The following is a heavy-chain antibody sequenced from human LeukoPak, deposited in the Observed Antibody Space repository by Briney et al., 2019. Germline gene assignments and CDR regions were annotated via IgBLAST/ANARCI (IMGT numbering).Heavy chain of an antibody. CDR2: ISAYNGNT. V-gene: IGHV1-18*01. D-gene: IGHD6-13*01. CDR1: GYTFTNYG. J-gene: IGHJ6*03. Sequence: ASVKVSCTASGYTFTNYGISWVRQAPGQGLEWMGWISAYNGNTNYAQKLQGRVTMTTDTSTSTAYMDLRSLRTDGTAVYYCARDSGYSKGLSSYYYYMDVWGKGTTVTVSS. CDR3: ARDSGYSKGLSSYYYYMDV.